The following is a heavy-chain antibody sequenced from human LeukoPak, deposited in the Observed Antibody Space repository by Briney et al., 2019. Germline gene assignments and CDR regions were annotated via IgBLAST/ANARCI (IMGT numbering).Heavy chain of an antibody. CDR2: ISPNNGNT. Sequence: ASVKVSCKSSGYTFTSYSITWVRQAPGQGLEWMGWISPNNGNTNYAQKLQGRVTMTTDTSTTTAYMELRSLRSDDTAVYYCARGQGSGSYFALDYWGQGTLVTVSS. J-gene: IGHJ4*02. D-gene: IGHD1-26*01. CDR1: GYTFTSYS. V-gene: IGHV1-18*01. CDR3: ARGQGSGSYFALDY.